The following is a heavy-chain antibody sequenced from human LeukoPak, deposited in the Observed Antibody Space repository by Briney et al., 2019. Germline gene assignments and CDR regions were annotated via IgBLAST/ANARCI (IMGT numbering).Heavy chain of an antibody. CDR3: TKNAGRGRPSDL. J-gene: IGHJ5*02. CDR1: GDSVSSSY. CDR2: IYYRGDT. Sequence: PSETLFLTCTVSGDSVSSSYWSWVRQPPGKGLEWLAYIYYRGDTNYNPSLKGRLTISLDMSRNQVSLKLLSVTAADTAVYYCTKNAGRGRPSDLWGQGILVTVSS. V-gene: IGHV4-59*02. D-gene: IGHD2-15*01.